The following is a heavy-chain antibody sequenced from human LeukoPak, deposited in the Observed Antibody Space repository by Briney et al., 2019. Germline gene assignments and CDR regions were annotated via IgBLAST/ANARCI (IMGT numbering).Heavy chain of an antibody. J-gene: IGHJ3*02. Sequence: GGSLRLSCAVSGFPFSTYWMTWVRQAPGKGLEWVANIIQDGNGKFYVGSVKGRFTISRDNAKNSLYLQMNSLRAEDTAVYYCAREGASKISHAFDIWGQGTMVTVSS. V-gene: IGHV3-7*01. CDR3: AREGASKISHAFDI. CDR1: GFPFSTYW. CDR2: IIQDGNGK. D-gene: IGHD3-16*01.